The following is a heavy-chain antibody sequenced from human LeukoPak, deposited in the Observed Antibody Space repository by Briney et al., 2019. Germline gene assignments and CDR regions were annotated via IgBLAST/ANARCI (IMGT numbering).Heavy chain of an antibody. V-gene: IGHV1-2*02. Sequence: ASVKVSCKASGYTFNIHYIHWVGQAPGQGLEWVGWINSNSGATQYAQKFQGRVIMATDTSITTVYMELSRLPSDDTAVYYCARETTEADDYWGQGTLVTVSS. CDR2: INSNSGAT. J-gene: IGHJ4*02. CDR3: ARETTEADDY. D-gene: IGHD1-1*01. CDR1: GYTFNIHY.